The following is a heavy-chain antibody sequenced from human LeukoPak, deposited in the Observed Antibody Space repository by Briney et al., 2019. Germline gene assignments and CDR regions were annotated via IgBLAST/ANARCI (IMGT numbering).Heavy chain of an antibody. D-gene: IGHD6-19*01. CDR2: MNPYTTNT. Sequence: ASVKVSCKASGYTFSNYDINWVRQATGQGLEWMGWMNPYTTNTGYAQKFQGRVAMTGDTSISTAYMELSGLKFEDTAVYYCARTKIAVTDTEPYQFDYWGQGTLVTVSS. V-gene: IGHV1-8*01. J-gene: IGHJ4*02. CDR3: ARTKIAVTDTEPYQFDY. CDR1: GYTFSNYD.